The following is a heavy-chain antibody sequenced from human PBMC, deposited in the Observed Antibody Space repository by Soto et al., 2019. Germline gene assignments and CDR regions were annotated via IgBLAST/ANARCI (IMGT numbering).Heavy chain of an antibody. CDR1: GYTFTSYG. CDR2: ISAYNGNT. D-gene: IGHD3-3*01. V-gene: IGHV1-18*01. CDR3: ARNRYYDFWSGYDAFDI. Sequence: GASVKVSCKASGYTFTSYGISWVRQAPGQGLEWMGWISAYNGNTNYAQKHQGRVTMTTDTSTSTAYMELRSPRSDDTAVYYCARNRYYDFWSGYDAFDIWGQGTMVTVS. J-gene: IGHJ3*02.